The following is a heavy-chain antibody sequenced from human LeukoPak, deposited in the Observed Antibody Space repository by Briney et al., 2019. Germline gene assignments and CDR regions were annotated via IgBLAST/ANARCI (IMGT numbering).Heavy chain of an antibody. J-gene: IGHJ6*02. CDR2: IKQDGSEK. CDR3: ARSETTYYYDSSVFYYYYGMDV. D-gene: IGHD3-22*01. Sequence: GGSLRLSCEASGFTFSNYWMTWVRQAPGKGLEWVANIKQDGSEKYYVDSVKGRFTISRDNAKNSLYLQMNSLRAEDTAVYYCARSETTYYYDSSVFYYYYGMDVWGQGTTVTVSS. V-gene: IGHV3-7*01. CDR1: GFTFSNYW.